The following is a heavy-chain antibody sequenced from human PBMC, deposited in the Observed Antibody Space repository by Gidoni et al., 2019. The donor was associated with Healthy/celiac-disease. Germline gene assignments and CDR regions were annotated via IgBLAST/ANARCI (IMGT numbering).Heavy chain of an antibody. Sequence: QVQLVESGGGVVQPGRSLRLSCAASGFTFSSYAMHWVRQAPGKGLEWVAVISYDGSNKYYADSVKGRFTISRDNSKNTLYLQMNSLRAEDTAVYYCARDIGESSEFWFDPWGQGTLVTVSS. CDR3: ARDIGESSEFWFDP. D-gene: IGHD6-6*01. CDR2: ISYDGSNK. V-gene: IGHV3-30-3*01. J-gene: IGHJ5*02. CDR1: GFTFSSYA.